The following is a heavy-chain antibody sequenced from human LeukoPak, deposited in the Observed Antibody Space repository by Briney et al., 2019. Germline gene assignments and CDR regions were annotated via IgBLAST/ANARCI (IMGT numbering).Heavy chain of an antibody. V-gene: IGHV4-61*02. J-gene: IGHJ4*02. D-gene: IGHD2-2*01. Sequence: SETLSLTCTVSGGSISSSSYYWSWIRQPAGKGLEWVGRIYTSGSTNYNPSLKSRVTMSVDTSKNQFSLNLSSVTAADTAVYYCARVTSTEAYYFDCWGQGTLVTVSS. CDR1: GGSISSSSYY. CDR2: IYTSGST. CDR3: ARVTSTEAYYFDC.